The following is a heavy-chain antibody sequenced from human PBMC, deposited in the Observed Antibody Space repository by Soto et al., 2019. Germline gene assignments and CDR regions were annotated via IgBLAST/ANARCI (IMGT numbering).Heavy chain of an antibody. Sequence: GESLKISCKGSGYSFTNYWIGWVRQMPGKGLEWMGIIYPGDSDTRYSPSFQGQVTISADKSISTAYLQMNSLRDEDTVVSYCATYYDSSGYPVSAFDIWGQGTMVTVSS. CDR2: IYPGDSDT. D-gene: IGHD3-22*01. J-gene: IGHJ3*02. CDR1: GYSFTNYW. V-gene: IGHV5-51*01. CDR3: ATYYDSSGYPVSAFDI.